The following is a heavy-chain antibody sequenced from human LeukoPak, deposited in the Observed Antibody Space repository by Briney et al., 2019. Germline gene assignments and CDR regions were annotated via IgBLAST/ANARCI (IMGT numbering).Heavy chain of an antibody. D-gene: IGHD6-19*01. J-gene: IGHJ2*01. CDR3: AKIAVSGLWYFDL. CDR2: ISVGGDYI. CDR1: GFTFGSSP. Sequence: GGSLRLSCEATGFTFGSSPMSWVRQAPGKGLEWVSSISVGGDYIYYADSVRGRFTISRDNSKSTLYLQMNSLRAEDTAVYYCAKIAVSGLWYFDLWGRGTLLTVSS. V-gene: IGHV3-23*01.